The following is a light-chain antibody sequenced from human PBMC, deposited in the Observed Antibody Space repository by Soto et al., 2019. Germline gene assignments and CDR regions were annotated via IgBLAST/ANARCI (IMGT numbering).Light chain of an antibody. CDR2: DTS. CDR3: QEYLQWPPGM. CDR1: QSVSSSY. V-gene: IGKV3-15*01. J-gene: IGKJ1*01. Sequence: EIVLTQSPGTLSLSPGERATLSCRASQSVSSSYLAWYQQRPGQVPRLLIYDTSTRAPGISARFSGSGSGTEFTLTISTLQSEDFAVYYCQEYLQWPPGMFGQGTKVDIK.